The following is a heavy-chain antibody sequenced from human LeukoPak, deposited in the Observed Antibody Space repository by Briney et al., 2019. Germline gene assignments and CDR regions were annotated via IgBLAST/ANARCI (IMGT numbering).Heavy chain of an antibody. D-gene: IGHD3-10*01. CDR2: INPNSGGT. CDR3: ARGLDNYGSGSSD. V-gene: IGHV1-2*02. Sequence: AASVKVSCKASGYTFTGYYMNWVRQAPGQGLEWMGWINPNSGGTNYAQKFQGRVTMTRDTSIGTAYMELSRLRSDDTAVYYCARGLDNYGSGSSDWGQGTLVTVSS. J-gene: IGHJ4*02. CDR1: GYTFTGYY.